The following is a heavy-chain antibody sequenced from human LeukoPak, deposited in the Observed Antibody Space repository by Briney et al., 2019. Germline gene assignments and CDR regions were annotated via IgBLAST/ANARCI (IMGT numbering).Heavy chain of an antibody. CDR1: GYTFTSYG. CDR3: ARGPSLRYFDWLLFRAQGNYMDV. CDR2: ISAYNGNT. D-gene: IGHD3-9*01. J-gene: IGHJ6*03. V-gene: IGHV1-18*01. Sequence: ASVKVSCKASGYTFTSYGISWVRQAPGQGLEWMGWISAYNGNTNYAQKLQGRVTMTTDTSTSTAYMELRSLRSDDTAVYYCARGPSLRYFDWLLFRAQGNYMDVWGKGTTVTIS.